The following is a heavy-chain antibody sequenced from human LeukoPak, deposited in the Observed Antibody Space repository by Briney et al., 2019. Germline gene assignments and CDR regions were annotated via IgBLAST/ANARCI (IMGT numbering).Heavy chain of an antibody. Sequence: GGSLRLSCAASGFTVNNNYMTWVRQAPGKGLEWVSAISGSGGSTYYADSVKGRFTISRDNAKNSLYLQMNSLRAEDTAVYYCARDVRSLMDVWGQGTTVTVS. V-gene: IGHV3-23*01. CDR1: GFTVNNNY. CDR2: ISGSGGST. CDR3: ARDVRSLMDV. D-gene: IGHD3-10*02. J-gene: IGHJ6*02.